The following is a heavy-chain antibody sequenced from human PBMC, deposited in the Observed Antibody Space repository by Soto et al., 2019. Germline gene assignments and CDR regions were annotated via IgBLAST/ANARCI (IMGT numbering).Heavy chain of an antibody. V-gene: IGHV3-30-3*01. CDR3: ARPLGGYSYELWGLYPQY. CDR1: GFTFSSYA. Sequence: QVQLVESGGGVVQPGRSLRLSCAASGFTFSSYAMHWVRQAPGKGLEWVAVISYDGSNKYYADSVKGRFTISRDNSKNTLYLQMNSLRAEDTAVYYCARPLGGYSYELWGLYPQYWGQGTLVTVSS. D-gene: IGHD5-18*01. J-gene: IGHJ4*02. CDR2: ISYDGSNK.